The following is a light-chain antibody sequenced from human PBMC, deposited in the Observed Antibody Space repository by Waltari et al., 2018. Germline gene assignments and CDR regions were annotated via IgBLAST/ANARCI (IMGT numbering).Light chain of an antibody. V-gene: IGLV4-69*01. Sequence: QLVLTQAPSASASLGASVKLTCTLSSGHSSNVVAWHQQQPEKGPRYLMKVNSDGSHSKGDDIPGRFSGSSSWAGRYLTISSLQSEDEADYYCQTGGHGTWVFGGGTKLTVL. CDR2: VNSDGSH. J-gene: IGLJ3*02. CDR3: QTGGHGTWV. CDR1: SGHSSNV.